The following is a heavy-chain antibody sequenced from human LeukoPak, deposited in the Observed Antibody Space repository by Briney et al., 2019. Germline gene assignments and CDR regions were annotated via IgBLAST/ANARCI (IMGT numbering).Heavy chain of an antibody. CDR2: INKDGSEK. J-gene: IGHJ5*02. CDR1: GFSFSNYY. D-gene: IGHD2-15*01. Sequence: GGSLRLSCAVSGFSFSNYYMSWVRQAPGKGLEWVANINKDGSEKNYVDSVEGRFTISRDNAKNSLYLQMNSLRAEDTAVYYCARDGLPATVANWFDPWGQGTLVTVSS. V-gene: IGHV3-7*01. CDR3: ARDGLPATVANWFDP.